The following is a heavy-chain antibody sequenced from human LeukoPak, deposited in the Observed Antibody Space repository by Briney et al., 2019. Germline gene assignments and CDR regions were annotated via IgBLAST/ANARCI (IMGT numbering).Heavy chain of an antibody. Sequence: ASVKVSCKASGYTFTGYFMHWVRQAPGQGLEWMGWFKPGNGDTNYAQKFQGRVTMTRDTSINTAYMELSRLTSDDTAVYYCARRFGSGSNTDWFDPWGPGTLVTVSS. D-gene: IGHD3-10*01. V-gene: IGHV1-2*02. CDR3: ARRFGSGSNTDWFDP. CDR2: FKPGNGDT. J-gene: IGHJ5*02. CDR1: GYTFTGYF.